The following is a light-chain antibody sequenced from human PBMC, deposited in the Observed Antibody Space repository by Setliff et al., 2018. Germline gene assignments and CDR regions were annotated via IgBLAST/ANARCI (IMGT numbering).Light chain of an antibody. Sequence: QSALAQPASVSGSPGQSITISCSGTSSDVGSYDLVSWYQQHPGKAPELIIYGVSDRPSGVSNRFSGSKSGNTASLTISSLQAEDEADYYCSSYSKTAFDVFGSGTKVTVL. CDR1: SSDVGSYDL. V-gene: IGLV2-14*03. CDR3: SSYSKTAFDV. J-gene: IGLJ1*01. CDR2: GVS.